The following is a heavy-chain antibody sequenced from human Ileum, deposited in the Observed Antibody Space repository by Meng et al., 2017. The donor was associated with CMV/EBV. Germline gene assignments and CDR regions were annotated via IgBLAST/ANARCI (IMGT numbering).Heavy chain of an antibody. V-gene: IGHV1-18*01. D-gene: IGHD2-8*02. CDR1: GYTFTGHG. Sequence: ASVKVSCKVSGYTFTGHGISWVRQAPGQGLECMGWISADNRNTIYARNFQGRVTLTTDTSTSTAYMKVTSLRSDDTAVYYCARVFWSQGRSLDVWGQGTTVTVSS. J-gene: IGHJ6*02. CDR2: ISADNRNT. CDR3: ARVFWSQGRSLDV.